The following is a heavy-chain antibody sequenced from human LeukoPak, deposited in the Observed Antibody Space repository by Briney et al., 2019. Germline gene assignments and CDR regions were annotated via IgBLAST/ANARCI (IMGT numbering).Heavy chain of an antibody. CDR3: TTVYYYDSD. V-gene: IGHV3-15*01. D-gene: IGHD3-22*01. CDR2: IKSKSDGGTT. CDR1: GFTFSNAW. J-gene: IGHJ4*02. Sequence: GGSLRLSCAASGFTFSNAWMSWVRRAPGRGLEWVGRIKSKSDGGTTDYAAPVKGRFTISRGDSKNTLYLEMNSLKTEDTAMYYCTTVYYYDSDWGQGTLVTVSS.